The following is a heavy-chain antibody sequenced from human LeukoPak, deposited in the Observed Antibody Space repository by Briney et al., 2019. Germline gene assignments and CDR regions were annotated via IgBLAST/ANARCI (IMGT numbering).Heavy chain of an antibody. CDR1: GYTFTSYG. J-gene: IGHJ3*02. CDR3: ARERRPYCSGGSCYRAFDI. CDR2: IIPIFGTA. D-gene: IGHD2-15*01. Sequence: GASVKVSCKASGYTFTSYGISWVRQAPGQGLEWMGGIIPIFGTANYAQKFQGRVTITADESTSTAYMELSSLRSEDTAVYYCARERRPYCSGGSCYRAFDIWGQGTMVTVSS. V-gene: IGHV1-69*13.